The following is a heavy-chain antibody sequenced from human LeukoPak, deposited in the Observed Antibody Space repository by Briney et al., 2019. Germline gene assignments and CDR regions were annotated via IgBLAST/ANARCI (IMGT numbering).Heavy chain of an antibody. J-gene: IGHJ1*01. D-gene: IGHD2-15*01. V-gene: IGHV1-69*04. Sequence: SVKVSCTASGGTFSSYAISWVRQAPGQGLEWMGRIIPILGIANYAQKFQGRVTITRDTSASTAYMELSSLRSEDTAVYYCAREPPYCSGSSCYDRYFQHWGQGTLVTVSS. CDR1: GGTFSSYA. CDR3: AREPPYCSGSSCYDRYFQH. CDR2: IIPILGIA.